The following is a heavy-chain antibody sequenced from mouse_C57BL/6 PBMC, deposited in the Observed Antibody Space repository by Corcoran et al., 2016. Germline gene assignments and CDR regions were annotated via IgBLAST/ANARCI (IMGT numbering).Heavy chain of an antibody. Sequence: DVQLQESGPGLVKPSQSLSLTCSVTGYSITSGYYWNWIRQFPGNKLEWMGYISYDGSNNYNPSLKNRISITRDTSKNQFFLKLNSVTTEDTATYYCASLYDGYSVDYWGQGTTPTLSS. D-gene: IGHD2-3*01. J-gene: IGHJ2*01. V-gene: IGHV3-6*01. CDR1: GYSITSGYY. CDR3: ASLYDGYSVDY. CDR2: ISYDGSN.